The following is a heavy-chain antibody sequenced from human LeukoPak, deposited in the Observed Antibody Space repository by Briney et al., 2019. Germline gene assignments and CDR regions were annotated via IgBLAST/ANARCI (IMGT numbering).Heavy chain of an antibody. CDR3: AREFSGYAFDI. CDR2: ISDDGTRK. Sequence: GRSLRLSCAASGFTFSSYGIHWVRLAPGKGLEWVAVISDDGTRKYYADSVQGRFTISRDNSRNTLYLQMNSLRAEDMAVYYCAREFSGYAFDIWGQGTMVTVSS. D-gene: IGHD5-12*01. CDR1: GFTFSSYG. J-gene: IGHJ3*02. V-gene: IGHV3-30*03.